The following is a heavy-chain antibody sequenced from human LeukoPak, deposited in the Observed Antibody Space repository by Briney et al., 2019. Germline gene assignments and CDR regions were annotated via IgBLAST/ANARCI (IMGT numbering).Heavy chain of an antibody. CDR2: IYTSGST. CDR3: ARAPLRTGTTYYYYYMDV. J-gene: IGHJ6*03. CDR1: GGSISSYY. Sequence: SETLSLTCTVSGGSISSYYWSWIRQPAGKGLEWIWRIYTSGSTNYNPPLKSRVTMSVDTSKSQFSLKLSSVTAADTAVYYCARAPLRTGTTYYYYYMDVWGKGTTVTVSS. V-gene: IGHV4-4*07. D-gene: IGHD1-1*01.